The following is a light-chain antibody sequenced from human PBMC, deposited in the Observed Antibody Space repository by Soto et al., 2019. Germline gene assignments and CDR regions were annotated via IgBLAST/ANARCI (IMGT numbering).Light chain of an antibody. V-gene: IGKV1-5*01. CDR3: QQYNSFWT. CDR2: DAS. J-gene: IGKJ1*01. CDR1: QSISTW. Sequence: DIQMTQSPSTLSAPVGDSVTITCRASQSISTWLAWYKQKPGKAPKLLIYDASSLEGGVPSRLSGSGSGTEFTLTISGMKPDDFATYYCQQYNSFWTSGQGTKVDIK.